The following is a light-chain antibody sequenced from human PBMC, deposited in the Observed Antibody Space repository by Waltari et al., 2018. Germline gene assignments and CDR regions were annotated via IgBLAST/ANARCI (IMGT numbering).Light chain of an antibody. J-gene: IGKJ1*01. CDR1: PSVSSS. CDR2: GAS. CDR3: QQYKNWFWT. Sequence: MTQSPVTLSVSPGERATLSCRASPSVSSSLAWYQQKPGQAPRLLIYGASTRATDIPARCSGSGSGTDFTLTISNMQSEDFAVYYCQQYKNWFWTFGQGTKVEI. V-gene: IGKV3-15*01.